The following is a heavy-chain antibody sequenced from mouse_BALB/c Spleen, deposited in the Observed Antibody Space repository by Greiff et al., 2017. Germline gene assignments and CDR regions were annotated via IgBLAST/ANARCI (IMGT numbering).Heavy chain of an antibody. D-gene: IGHD1-2*01. CDR3: ARDYGYGAWFAY. J-gene: IGHJ3*01. CDR2: IRNKANGYTT. CDR1: GFTFTDYY. Sequence: EVKVEESGGGLVQPGGSLRLSCATSGFTFTDYYMSWVRQPPGKALEWLGFIRNKANGYTTEYSASVKGRFTISRDNSQSILYLQMNTLRAEDIATYYCARDYGYGAWFAYWGQGTLVTVSA. V-gene: IGHV7-3*02.